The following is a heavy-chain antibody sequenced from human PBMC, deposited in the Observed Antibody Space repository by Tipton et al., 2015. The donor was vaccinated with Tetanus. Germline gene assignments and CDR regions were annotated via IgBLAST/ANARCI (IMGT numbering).Heavy chain of an antibody. CDR3: ARQADNWFDP. V-gene: IGHV4-39*01. CDR2: IYYSGTT. Sequence: LSLTCTVSGGPIISGTPYWGWIRQFPGKGLEWIGNIYYSGTTYYNSPLKSRVTISLDTSKNQLSLKMTSVTAADTAVYYCARQADNWFDPWGQGTLVVVSS. J-gene: IGHJ5*02. CDR1: GGPIISGTPY.